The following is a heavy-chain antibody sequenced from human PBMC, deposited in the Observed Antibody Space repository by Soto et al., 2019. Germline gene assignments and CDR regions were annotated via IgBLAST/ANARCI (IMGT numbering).Heavy chain of an antibody. CDR2: ISSDSYYM. J-gene: IGHJ4*02. D-gene: IGHD6-19*01. CDR1: GFSCGTCS. V-gene: IGHV3-21*01. Sequence: PGGSLRLSCAASGFSCGTCSMNWVLQAPGKGLEWVSVISSDSYYMYYGDSVKGRFTISRDNAKNSLYLQMNSLRAEDTGVYYCARDGSGWARDYWGPGTLVTVSS. CDR3: ARDGSGWARDY.